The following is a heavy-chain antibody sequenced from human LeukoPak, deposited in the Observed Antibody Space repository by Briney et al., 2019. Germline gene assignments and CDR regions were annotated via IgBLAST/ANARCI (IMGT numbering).Heavy chain of an antibody. CDR1: GYRFSKYG. Sequence: ASVKVSCTASGYRFSKYGISWGRQAPGQGLEWMGWIRPFHDNTNYAQKFQVRLTMTTDTSTSTAYMALRSLRSDDTAVYYCERVNARATYYYYYMDVWGKGTTVTVSS. V-gene: IGHV1-18*01. J-gene: IGHJ6*03. CDR3: ERVNARATYYYYYMDV. CDR2: IRPFHDNT.